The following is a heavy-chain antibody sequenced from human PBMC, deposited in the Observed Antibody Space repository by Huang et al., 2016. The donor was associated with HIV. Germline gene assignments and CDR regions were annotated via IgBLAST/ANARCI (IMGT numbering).Heavy chain of an antibody. J-gene: IGHJ3*02. CDR1: GGSFNSLA. CDR3: AREGQTWYGKPIAAFEI. Sequence: VQLVQSGAEVKRPGTSVKISCKASGGSFNSLAFNWVRQAPGQGRQYMGGIVHLFVGTNNAEKFRGRLSISEEKSTSTGFMELRGLTSEDTAVFFCAREGQTWYGKPIAAFEIWGQGTSVIVSP. CDR2: IVHLFVGT. V-gene: IGHV1-69*10. D-gene: IGHD6-13*01.